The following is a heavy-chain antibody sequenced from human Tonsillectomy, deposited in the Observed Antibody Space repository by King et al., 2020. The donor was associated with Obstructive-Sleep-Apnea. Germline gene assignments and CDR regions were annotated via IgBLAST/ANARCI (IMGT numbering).Heavy chain of an antibody. Sequence: VQLVESGGTLVQPGGSLRLSCAAPGFTVSNYYMSWVRQAPGKGLDWVSVIYSGGSTYYPASANGRFTISRDDSKNTLYLQMNNLRAEDTAVYYCAKSIASSVGATVWGQGTLVTVSS. CDR3: AKSIASSVGATV. CDR1: GFTVSNYY. D-gene: IGHD1-26*01. V-gene: IGHV3-66*01. CDR2: IYSGGST. J-gene: IGHJ1*01.